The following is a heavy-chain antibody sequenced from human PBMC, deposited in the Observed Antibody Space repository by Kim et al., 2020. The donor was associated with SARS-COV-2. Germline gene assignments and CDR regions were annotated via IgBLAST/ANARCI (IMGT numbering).Heavy chain of an antibody. D-gene: IGHD6-6*01. Sequence: SETLSLTCTVSGGSISSGGYYWSWIRQHPGKGLEWIGYIYYSGSTYYNPSLKSRVTISVDTSKNQFSLKLSSVTAADTAVYYCARVGASEGIAARRAQRWFDPWGQGTLVTVSS. J-gene: IGHJ5*02. CDR2: IYYSGST. V-gene: IGHV4-31*03. CDR1: GGSISSGGYY. CDR3: ARVGASEGIAARRAQRWFDP.